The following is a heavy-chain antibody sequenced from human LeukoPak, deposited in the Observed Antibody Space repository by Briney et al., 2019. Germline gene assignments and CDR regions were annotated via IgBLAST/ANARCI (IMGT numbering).Heavy chain of an antibody. V-gene: IGHV7-4-1*02. D-gene: IGHD4-17*01. CDR1: GYTFTSYY. J-gene: IGHJ3*02. Sequence: ASVKVSCKASGYTFTSYYMHWVRQAPGQGLEWMGWINTNTGNPTYAQGFTGRFVFSLDTSVSTAYLQISSLKAEDTAVYYCARGPPFYGDYPKEAFDIWGQGTMVTVSS. CDR3: ARGPPFYGDYPKEAFDI. CDR2: INTNTGNP.